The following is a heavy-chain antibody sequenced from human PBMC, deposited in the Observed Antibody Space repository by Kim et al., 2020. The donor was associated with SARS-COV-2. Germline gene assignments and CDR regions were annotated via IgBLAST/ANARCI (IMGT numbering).Heavy chain of an antibody. D-gene: IGHD4-17*01. CDR1: GFTFDDYA. CDR3: AKDNGYGPYYMDV. J-gene: IGHJ6*03. Sequence: GGSLRLSCAASGFTFDDYAMHWVRQAPGKGLEWVSGISWNSGSIGYADSVKGRFTISRDNAKNSLYLQMNSLRAEDTALYYCAKDNGYGPYYMDVWGKGTTVTVSS. CDR2: ISWNSGSI. V-gene: IGHV3-9*01.